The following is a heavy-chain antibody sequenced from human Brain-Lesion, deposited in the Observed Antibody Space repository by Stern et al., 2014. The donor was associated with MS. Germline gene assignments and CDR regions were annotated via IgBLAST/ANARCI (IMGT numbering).Heavy chain of an antibody. Sequence: QVQLVQSGPGLVKPLQTLSLTCTVSGGSVSSGGYFWNWIRQLPGKGLEWIGHVYYSGSIAYNPSLKSRVTISVDTSKNQFSLRLRSVTAADTAVYYCARNPALWYFDLWGRGTLAAVSS. CDR1: GGSVSSGGYF. D-gene: IGHD3-3*02. CDR2: VYYSGSI. J-gene: IGHJ2*01. CDR3: ARNPALWYFDL. V-gene: IGHV4-31*03.